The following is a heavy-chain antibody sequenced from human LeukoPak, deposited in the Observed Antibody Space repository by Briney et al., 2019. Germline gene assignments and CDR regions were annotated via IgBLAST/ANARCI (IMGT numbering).Heavy chain of an antibody. CDR1: GFTFSSYG. CDR3: ARDQLWFGELFHPHFDY. D-gene: IGHD3-10*01. J-gene: IGHJ4*02. Sequence: GRSLRLSCAASGFTFSSYGMHWVRQAPGKGLEWVAVIWYDGSNKYYADSVKGRFTISRDNSKNTLYLQMNSLRAEDTAVYYCARDQLWFGELFHPHFDYWGQGTLVTVSS. V-gene: IGHV3-33*01. CDR2: IWYDGSNK.